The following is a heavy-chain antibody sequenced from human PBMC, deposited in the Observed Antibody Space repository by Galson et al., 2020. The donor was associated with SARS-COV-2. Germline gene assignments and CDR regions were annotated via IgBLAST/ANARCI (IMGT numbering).Heavy chain of an antibody. V-gene: IGHV3-66*02. CDR3: ARDSSGWYKWHYYYGMDV. CDR2: IYSGGST. Sequence: GGSLRLSCAASGFTVSSNYMSWVRQAPGKGLEWVSVIYSGGSTYYADSVKGRFTISRDNSKNTLYLQMNSLRAEDTAVYYCARDSSGWYKWHYYYGMDVWGQGTTVTVSS. CDR1: GFTVSSNY. D-gene: IGHD6-19*01. J-gene: IGHJ6*02.